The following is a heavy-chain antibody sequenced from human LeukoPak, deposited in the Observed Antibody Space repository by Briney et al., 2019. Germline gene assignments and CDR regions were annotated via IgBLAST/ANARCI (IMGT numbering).Heavy chain of an antibody. CDR3: ARGIAARRSYYYYGMDV. Sequence: ASVKVSCKTSGYVFSDSAMHWVRQAPGQRLEWMGWINAGNGNTKYSQKFQGRVTITRDTSASTAYMELSSLRSEDTAVYYCARGIAARRSYYYYGMDVWGQGTTVTVSS. D-gene: IGHD6-6*01. J-gene: IGHJ6*02. CDR2: INAGNGNT. CDR1: GYVFSDSA. V-gene: IGHV1-3*01.